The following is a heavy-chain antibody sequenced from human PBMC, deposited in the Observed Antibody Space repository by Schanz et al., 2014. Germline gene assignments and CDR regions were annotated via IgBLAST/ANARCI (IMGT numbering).Heavy chain of an antibody. CDR3: ARGDMVRGVFDY. Sequence: EVQLVESGGGLIQPGGSLRLSCVASGFTVSSNYMSWVRQAPGKGLEWVSVIYSDGRTYYGDSVKGRFTISRDNSKNTLYLQMNSLRTEDTAVYYCARGDMVRGVFDYWGQGTLVTVSS. V-gene: IGHV3-66*03. J-gene: IGHJ4*02. CDR1: GFTVSSNY. CDR2: IYSDGRT. D-gene: IGHD3-10*01.